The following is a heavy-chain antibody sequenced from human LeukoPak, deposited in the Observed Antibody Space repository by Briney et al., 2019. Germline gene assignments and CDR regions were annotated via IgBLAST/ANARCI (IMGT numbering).Heavy chain of an antibody. CDR3: ARGEAVAGTGDY. Sequence: ASVKVSCKASGYTFTSYDINWVRQATGQGREWMGWMNPNSGNTGYAQKFQGRVTITRNNSISTDYMELSSMRSEDTAVYYCARGEAVAGTGDYWGQGTLVTVSS. J-gene: IGHJ4*02. CDR1: GYTFTSYD. D-gene: IGHD6-19*01. V-gene: IGHV1-8*03. CDR2: MNPNSGNT.